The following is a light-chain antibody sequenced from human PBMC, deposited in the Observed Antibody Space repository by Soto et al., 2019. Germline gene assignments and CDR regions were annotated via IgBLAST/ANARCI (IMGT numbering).Light chain of an antibody. CDR3: MQGPHWSRT. CDR1: QSLVYSYGNTY. V-gene: IGKV2-30*01. Sequence: DVVMTQSPRSLPVTLGQPASISCRSSQSLVYSYGNTYLNWFHQRPGQSPRRLIYKVSNRDSGVPDRISGSASGPDFTLKISRVEAEDVGVYYCMQGPHWSRTFGQGTKVELK. J-gene: IGKJ1*01. CDR2: KVS.